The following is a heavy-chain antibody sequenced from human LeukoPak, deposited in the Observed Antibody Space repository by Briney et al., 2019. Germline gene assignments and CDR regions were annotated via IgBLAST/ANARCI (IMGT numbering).Heavy chain of an antibody. D-gene: IGHD1-26*01. V-gene: IGHV3-33*01. CDR1: GIPFKKYG. CDR3: VTHYKWDLLVHAFDF. Sequence: GGSLRLSCAVSGIPFKKYGMHWVRQAPGKGLEWVATIWYDGSPTMYADSAKGRFTISRDDSKNMLYLQMNSLRAEDTAEYYCVTHYKWDLLVHAFDFWGQGTRVTVSS. CDR2: IWYDGSPT. J-gene: IGHJ3*01.